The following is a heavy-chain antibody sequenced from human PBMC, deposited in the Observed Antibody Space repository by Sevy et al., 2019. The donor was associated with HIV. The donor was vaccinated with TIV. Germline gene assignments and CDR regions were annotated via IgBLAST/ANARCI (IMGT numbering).Heavy chain of an antibody. CDR3: AKEALWGFDP. V-gene: IGHV3-23*01. CDR2: ISPSGGST. CDR1: GFIFNTYA. Sequence: GRSLKISCSASGFIFNTYAMTWVRQAPGKGLDWVSTISPSGGSTYYADSVRGRFSISRDNSKNTVYLEMNSLRAEDTAVYYCAKEALWGFDPWGQGTLVTVSS. D-gene: IGHD3-16*01. J-gene: IGHJ5*02.